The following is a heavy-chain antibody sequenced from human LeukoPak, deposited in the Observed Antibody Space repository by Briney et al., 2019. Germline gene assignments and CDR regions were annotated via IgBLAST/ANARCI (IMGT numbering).Heavy chain of an antibody. V-gene: IGHV3-21*01. Sequence: AGGSLRLSCAASGFTFSSYSMNWVRQAPGKGREWVSSVISSSSYIYYADSVKGRFTISRDNAKNSLYLQMNSLRAEDTAVYYCARDHCSSTSCYPSWGQGTLVTVSS. CDR1: GFTFSSYS. CDR3: ARDHCSSTSCYPS. J-gene: IGHJ5*02. CDR2: VISSSSYI. D-gene: IGHD2-2*01.